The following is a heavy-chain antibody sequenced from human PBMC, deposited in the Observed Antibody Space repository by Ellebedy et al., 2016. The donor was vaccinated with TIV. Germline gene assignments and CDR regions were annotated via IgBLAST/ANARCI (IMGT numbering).Heavy chain of an antibody. D-gene: IGHD3-9*01. J-gene: IGHJ4*02. Sequence: GESLKISCAASRFTFSSYAMSWVRQAPGKGLEWVSSISSSSYIYYADSVKGRFTISRDNAKNSLYLQMNSLRAEDTAVYYCARVYDILTGPGDYWGQGTLVTVSS. CDR2: ISSSSYI. CDR3: ARVYDILTGPGDY. CDR1: RFTFSSYA. V-gene: IGHV3-21*01.